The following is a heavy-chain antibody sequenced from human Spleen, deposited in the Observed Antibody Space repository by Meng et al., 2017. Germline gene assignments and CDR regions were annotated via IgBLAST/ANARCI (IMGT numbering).Heavy chain of an antibody. CDR1: GFTFSSYE. CDR3: ARDPGRGGLTPYYFEY. Sequence: GGSLRLSCAASGFTFSSYEMNWVRQAPGKGLEWVSYVSGSGYTIYYADSVKGRFTISRDNAKNSLYLQMNSLRAEDTAIYYCARDPGRGGLTPYYFEYWGQGTLVTVSS. V-gene: IGHV3-48*03. J-gene: IGHJ4*02. D-gene: IGHD2-15*01. CDR2: VSGSGYTI.